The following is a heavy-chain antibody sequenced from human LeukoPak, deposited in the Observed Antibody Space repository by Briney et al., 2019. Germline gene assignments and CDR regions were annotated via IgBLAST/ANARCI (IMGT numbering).Heavy chain of an antibody. CDR1: GGSISSYY. D-gene: IGHD4-11*01. CDR3: ARGYDYGNYND. J-gene: IGHJ4*02. CDR2: IYYSGST. Sequence: KSSETLSLTCTVSGGSISSYYWSWIRQPPGKGLEWIGYIYYSGSTNYNPSLKSRVTISVDTSKNQFSLKLTSVTAADTAVYYCARGYDYGNYNDWGQGTLVTVSS. V-gene: IGHV4-59*12.